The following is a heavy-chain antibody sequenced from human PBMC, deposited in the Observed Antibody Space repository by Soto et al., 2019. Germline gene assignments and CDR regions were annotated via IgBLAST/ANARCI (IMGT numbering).Heavy chain of an antibody. CDR2: THHSGRT. CDR1: GVSFSGYY. D-gene: IGHD4-17*01. V-gene: IGHV4-34*01. J-gene: IGHJ4*02. Sequence: SETLSLTCAVYGVSFSGYYWSWIRQPPGKGLEWIGETHHSGRTNYNPSLKSRVTISVDKSKNHFSLKLSSVTAADTAVYYCARSEATVLDYWGQGTLVTVSS. CDR3: ARSEATVLDY.